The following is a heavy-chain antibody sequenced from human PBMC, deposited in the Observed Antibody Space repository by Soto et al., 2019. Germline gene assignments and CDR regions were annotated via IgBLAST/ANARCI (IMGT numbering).Heavy chain of an antibody. CDR1: GFTLSSYS. CDR3: ARDTGALTYYYDSSGGYYGMDV. Sequence: EVQLVESGGGLVKPGGSLRLSCAASGFTLSSYSMNWVRQAPGKGLEWVSSSSSSSSYIYYADSVKGRFTISRDNAKNSLYRQMNSLRAEDTAVYYCARDTGALTYYYDSSGGYYGMDVWGQGTTVTVSS. V-gene: IGHV3-21*01. CDR2: SSSSSSYI. J-gene: IGHJ6*02. D-gene: IGHD3-22*01.